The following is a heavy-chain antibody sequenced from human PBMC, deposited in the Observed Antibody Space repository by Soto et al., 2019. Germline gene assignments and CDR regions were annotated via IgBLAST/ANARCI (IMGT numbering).Heavy chain of an antibody. CDR1: GFTFNNFS. CDR2: ISDSGAYT. Sequence: PGGSLRLSCAGSGFTFNNFSMCWVRQAPGKGLEWVSAISDSGAYTYYADSVKGRFTISRDNSRNALYMQMNSLGAEDTAVYYCARKPDYSSGHDLAHWGQGILVTVSS. V-gene: IGHV3-23*01. D-gene: IGHD6-19*01. J-gene: IGHJ4*02. CDR3: ARKPDYSSGHDLAH.